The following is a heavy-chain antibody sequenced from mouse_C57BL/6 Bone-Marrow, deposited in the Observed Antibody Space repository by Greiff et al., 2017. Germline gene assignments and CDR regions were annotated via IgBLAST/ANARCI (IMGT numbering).Heavy chain of an antibody. Sequence: EVKLVESGGGLVKPGGSLKLSCAASGFTFSDYGMHWVRQAPEKGLEWVAYISSGSSTIYYADTVKGRFTISRDNAKTTRFLQMTSLRSEDTAMYYCARAGYSNCVGYWDLDVWGTGTTVTVSS. CDR1: GFTFSDYG. J-gene: IGHJ1*03. V-gene: IGHV5-17*01. CDR3: ARAGYSNCVGYWDLDV. D-gene: IGHD2-5*01. CDR2: ISSGSSTI.